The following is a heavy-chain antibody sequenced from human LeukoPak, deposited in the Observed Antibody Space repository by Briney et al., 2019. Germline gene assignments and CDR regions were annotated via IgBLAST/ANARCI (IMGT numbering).Heavy chain of an antibody. CDR2: IYHSGST. J-gene: IGHJ4*02. Sequence: SETLSLTCAVSGYSISSGYYWGWIRQPPGKGLEWIGSIYHSGSTYYNPSLKSRVTISVDTSKNQFSLKLSSMTAADTAVYYCTIVFEPADDYWGQGTLVTVSS. CDR3: TIVFEPADDY. V-gene: IGHV4-38-2*01. CDR1: GYSISSGYY. D-gene: IGHD2-2*01.